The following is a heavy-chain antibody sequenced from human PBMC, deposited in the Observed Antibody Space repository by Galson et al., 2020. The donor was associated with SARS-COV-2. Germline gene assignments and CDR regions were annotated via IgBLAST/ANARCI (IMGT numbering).Heavy chain of an antibody. CDR2: IYYSGST. D-gene: IGHD3-3*01. CDR1: GGSISSYY. V-gene: IGHV4-59*01. J-gene: IGHJ4*02. CDR3: ARGPSYYDFWSGYYGMSFDY. Sequence: SETLSLTCTVSGGSISSYYWSWIRQPPGKGLEWIGYIYYSGSTNYNPSLKSRVTISVDTSKNQFSLKLSSVTAADTAVYYCARGPSYYDFWSGYYGMSFDYWGQGTLVTVSS.